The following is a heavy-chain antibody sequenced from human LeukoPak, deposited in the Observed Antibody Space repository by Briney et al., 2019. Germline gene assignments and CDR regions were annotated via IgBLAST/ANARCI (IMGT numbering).Heavy chain of an antibody. J-gene: IGHJ4*02. CDR1: GFTFSSYA. CDR3: AKDRALGLRTYYFDY. Sequence: PGGSLRLSCAASGFTFSSYAMSWVRQAPGKGLEWVPAISGSGGSTYYADSVKGRFTISRDNSKNTLYLQMNSLRAEDTAVYYCAKDRALGLRTYYFDYWGQGTLVTVSS. D-gene: IGHD1-14*01. CDR2: ISGSGGST. V-gene: IGHV3-23*01.